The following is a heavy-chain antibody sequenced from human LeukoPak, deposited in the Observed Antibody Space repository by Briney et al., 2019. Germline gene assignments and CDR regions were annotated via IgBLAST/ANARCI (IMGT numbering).Heavy chain of an antibody. D-gene: IGHD1-26*01. J-gene: IGHJ4*02. CDR2: IYSGRST. V-gene: IGHV3-66*01. CDR1: GFTFSSYA. Sequence: PRGSLRLSCAASGFTFSSYAMSWVRQAPGKGLEWVSLIYSGRSTYYADSVKGRFIISRDNSKNTLYLQMNSLTAEDTAVYYCARYSGTFSNSYFDCWGQGTLVTVSS. CDR3: ARYSGTFSNSYFDC.